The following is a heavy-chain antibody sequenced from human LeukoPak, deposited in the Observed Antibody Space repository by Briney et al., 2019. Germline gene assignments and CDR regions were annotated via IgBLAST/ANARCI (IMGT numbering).Heavy chain of an antibody. CDR1: GFTFDDYA. D-gene: IGHD5-24*01. CDR2: ISWNSGSV. V-gene: IGHV3-9*01. CDR3: ARMATRRGESDY. Sequence: GGSLRLSCAASGFTFDDYAMHWVRQAPGKGLEWVSGISWNSGSVGYADSVKGRFTISRDNAKNSLYLQMNSLRAEDTALYHCARMATRRGESDYWGQGTLVTVSS. J-gene: IGHJ4*02.